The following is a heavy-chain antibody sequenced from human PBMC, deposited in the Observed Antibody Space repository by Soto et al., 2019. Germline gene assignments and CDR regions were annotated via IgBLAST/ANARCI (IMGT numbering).Heavy chain of an antibody. CDR3: AVTSNGDYRNYYGMYV. D-gene: IGHD3-10*01. V-gene: IGHV6-1*01. Sequence: SPTLSLPCVISGDTVSSGNAAWNWIRQSPSSGLQWLGRTFFRSKWHTDYAVSLRGRVTITADTSKNQFSLQLESVTPEDTAVYYCAVTSNGDYRNYYGMYVWGQGITSTVS. CDR2: TFFRSKWHT. J-gene: IGHJ6*02. CDR1: GDTVSSGNAA.